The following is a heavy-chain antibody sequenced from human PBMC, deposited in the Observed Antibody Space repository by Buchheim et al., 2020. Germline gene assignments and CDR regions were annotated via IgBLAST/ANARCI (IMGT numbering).Heavy chain of an antibody. CDR2: IKYGGTEI. J-gene: IGHJ4*02. Sequence: EVQLVESGGGLVQPGGSLKLSCAASGFTFDTYWMAWVRQAPGKGLEWVANIKYGGTEIYYVDSVKGRFTMSRDNAKNSLYLEMNSLRAEDTAVFYCARVIDYGWYDYWGQGTL. CDR1: GFTFDTYW. CDR3: ARVIDYGWYDY. V-gene: IGHV3-7*04. D-gene: IGHD6-19*01.